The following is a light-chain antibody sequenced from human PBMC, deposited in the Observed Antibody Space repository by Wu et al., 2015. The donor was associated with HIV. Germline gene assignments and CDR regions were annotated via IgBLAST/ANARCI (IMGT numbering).Light chain of an antibody. J-gene: IGKJ1*01. CDR3: QQRAS. Sequence: EIVLTQSPGTLSLSPGERATLSCRASQSVSSSYLAWYQQKPGQAPRLLIYGASSRATGIPDRFSGSGSGTDFTLTISSLESEDFAVYYCQQRASFGQGTRV. CDR1: QSVSSSY. CDR2: GAS. V-gene: IGKV3-20*01.